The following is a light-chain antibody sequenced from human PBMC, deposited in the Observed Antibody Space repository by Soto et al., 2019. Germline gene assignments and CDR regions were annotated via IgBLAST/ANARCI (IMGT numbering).Light chain of an antibody. J-gene: IGKJ4*01. Sequence: EIVVTQSPATLSLSPGERATLSCRASQSVSSYLAWYQQKPGQAPRLLIYDASNRATGIPARFSGSGSGTDFTLTISSLAPEDFAVYYCQQRSNWQGATFGGGTNVEIK. CDR3: QQRSNWQGAT. CDR2: DAS. CDR1: QSVSSY. V-gene: IGKV3-11*01.